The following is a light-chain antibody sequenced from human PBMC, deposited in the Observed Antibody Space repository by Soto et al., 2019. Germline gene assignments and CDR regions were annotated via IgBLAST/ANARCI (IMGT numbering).Light chain of an antibody. CDR1: SSEGGSYHF. V-gene: IGLV2-23*02. CDR2: EVR. CDR3: CAYGSGHMYV. J-gene: IGLJ1*01. Sequence: QSALTQPASVSGSPGQSITISCTGSSSEGGSYHFLSWYQQHPGQAPKLIIYEVRTRPSGVSIRFSSSKSANTASLTVSGLRDEAEADCYCCAYGSGHMYVFGTGTKLTVL.